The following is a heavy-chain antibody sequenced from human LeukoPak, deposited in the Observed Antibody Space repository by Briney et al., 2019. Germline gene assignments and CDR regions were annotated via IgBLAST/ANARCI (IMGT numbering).Heavy chain of an antibody. J-gene: IGHJ3*02. CDR1: GFTVSSNY. V-gene: IGHV3-66*01. CDR3: AREVRHGDAFDI. Sequence: HPGGSLRLSCAASGFTVSSNYMSWVRQAPAKGLEWVSVIYSGGSTYYADSVKGRFTISRDNSKNTLYLQMNSLRAEDKAVYYCAREVRHGDAFDIWGQGTMVTVSS. CDR2: IYSGGST.